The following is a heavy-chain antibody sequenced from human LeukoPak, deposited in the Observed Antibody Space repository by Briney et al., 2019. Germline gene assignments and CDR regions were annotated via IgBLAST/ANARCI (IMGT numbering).Heavy chain of an antibody. CDR2: INPNSGGT. Sequence: SVKVSCKASGYTFTGYYMHWVRQAPGQGLEWMGWINPNSGGTNYAQKFQGRVTMTRDTSISTAYMELSRLRSDDTAVYYCARDYSNYYYYYYMDVWGKGTTVTVSS. CDR1: GYTFTGYY. D-gene: IGHD4-11*01. J-gene: IGHJ6*03. CDR3: ARDYSNYYYYYYMDV. V-gene: IGHV1-2*02.